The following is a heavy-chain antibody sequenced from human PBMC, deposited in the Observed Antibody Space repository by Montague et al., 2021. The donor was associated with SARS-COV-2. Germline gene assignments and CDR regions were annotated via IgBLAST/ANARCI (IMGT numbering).Heavy chain of an antibody. V-gene: IGHV6-1*01. CDR2: TYYRSKWYN. J-gene: IGHJ4*02. D-gene: IGHD6-13*01. CDR1: GVSVSSNSAA. Sequence: CAISGVSVSSNSAAWNWIRQSPSRGLEWLGRTYYRSKWYNEYAVSVNSRITINPDTSKNQFSLQVNSVTPEDTAVYYCARDPRYSLSWSFDYWGQGTLVTVSS. CDR3: ARDPRYSLSWSFDY.